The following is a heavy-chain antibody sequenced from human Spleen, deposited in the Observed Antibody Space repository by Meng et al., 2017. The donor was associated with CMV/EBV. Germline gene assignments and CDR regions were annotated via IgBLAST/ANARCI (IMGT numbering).Heavy chain of an antibody. CDR3: ARVRRIVGASPNYYYYYYGMDV. CDR1: YY. Sequence: YYWSWIRQPPGKGLEWIGEINHSGSTNYNPSLKSRVTISVDTSKNQFSLKLSSVTAADTAVYYCARVRRIVGASPNYYYYYYGMDVWGQGTTVTVSS. J-gene: IGHJ6*02. D-gene: IGHD1-26*01. V-gene: IGHV4-34*01. CDR2: INHSGST.